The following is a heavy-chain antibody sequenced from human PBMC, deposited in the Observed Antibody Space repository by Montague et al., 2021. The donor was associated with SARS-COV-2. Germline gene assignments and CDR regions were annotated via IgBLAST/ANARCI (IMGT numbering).Heavy chain of an antibody. Sequence: SLRLSCAASGFTFSSYAMHWVRQAPGKGLGWVAVISYDGSNKYYADSVKGRFTISRDNSKNTLYLQMNSLRAEDTAVYYCARGRGVITFGGVIGYDAFDIWGQGTTVTVSS. V-gene: IGHV3-30-3*01. J-gene: IGHJ3*02. CDR2: ISYDGSNK. CDR3: ARGRGVITFGGVIGYDAFDI. D-gene: IGHD3-16*02. CDR1: GFTFSSYA.